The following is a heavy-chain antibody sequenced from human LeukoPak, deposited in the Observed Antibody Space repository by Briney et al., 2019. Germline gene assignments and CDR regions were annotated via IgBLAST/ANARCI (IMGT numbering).Heavy chain of an antibody. D-gene: IGHD3-22*01. CDR2: INPNSGGT. CDR3: ARVHFYDSSGYSLINP. J-gene: IGHJ4*02. Sequence: ASVKVSCKASEYTFTGYYMHWVRQAPGQGLEWMGWINPNSGGTHYAPKSQGRVTMTRDTSISTAYMELSRLKSDDTAVYYRARVHFYDSSGYSLINPWGQGTLVTVSS. CDR1: EYTFTGYY. V-gene: IGHV1-2*02.